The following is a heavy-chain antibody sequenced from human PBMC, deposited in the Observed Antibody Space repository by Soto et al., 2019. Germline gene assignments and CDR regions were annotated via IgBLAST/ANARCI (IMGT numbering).Heavy chain of an antibody. CDR3: ARKPPTPYYYYGMDV. CDR2: ISAYNGNT. J-gene: IGHJ6*02. V-gene: IGHV1-18*04. CDR1: GYTFTSYG. Sequence: ASVKVSCKASGYTFTSYGISWVRQAPGQGLEWMGWISAYNGNTNYAQKLQGRVTMTTDTSTSTAYMELRSLRSDDTAVYYCARKPPTPYYYYGMDVWGQGTTVTVSS.